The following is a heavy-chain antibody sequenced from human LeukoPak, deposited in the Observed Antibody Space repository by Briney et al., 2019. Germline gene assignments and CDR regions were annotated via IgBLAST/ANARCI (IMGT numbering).Heavy chain of an antibody. CDR1: GGSITGYY. CDR3: ARSSWYGDGY. Sequence: SETLSLTCSVSGGSITGYYWSWIRQPPGKGLEWIGYVFYSGTTLYNPSLKSRVTISVDTSKNQFSLKLNSVTAADTAVYYCARSSWYGDGYWGQGTLVTVSS. CDR2: VFYSGTT. D-gene: IGHD6-13*01. V-gene: IGHV4-59*01. J-gene: IGHJ4*02.